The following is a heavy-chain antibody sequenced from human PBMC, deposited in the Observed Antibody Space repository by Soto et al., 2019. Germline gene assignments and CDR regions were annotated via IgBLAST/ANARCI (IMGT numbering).Heavy chain of an antibody. CDR3: AGDGIRYSVPVSAFLLNRSSDL. J-gene: IGHJ2*01. CDR2: IYYSGST. Sequence: HPGKGLEWIGYIYYSGSTYYNPSLKRRVTISVDTSKNQFSLKLSSVTAADTVFYFQAGDGIRYSVPVSAFLLNRSSDL. D-gene: IGHD3-9*01. V-gene: IGHV4-31*02.